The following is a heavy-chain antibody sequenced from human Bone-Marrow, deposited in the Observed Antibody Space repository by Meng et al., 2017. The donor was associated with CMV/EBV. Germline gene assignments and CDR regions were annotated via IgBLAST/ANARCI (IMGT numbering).Heavy chain of an antibody. V-gene: IGHV2-5*01. J-gene: IGHJ5*02. Sequence: LSGCPLTTMGVVGGWLRPPPGEALEWLAIFYSNGNKFFSPSLQNRLTITKDASKNPVVLTMTNMGPVDTAKYFCARRRSPSGGDWFDPWGQGTLVTVSS. CDR3: ARRRSPSGGDWFDP. CDR2: FYSNGNK. CDR1: GCPLTTMGVV. D-gene: IGHD3-16*01.